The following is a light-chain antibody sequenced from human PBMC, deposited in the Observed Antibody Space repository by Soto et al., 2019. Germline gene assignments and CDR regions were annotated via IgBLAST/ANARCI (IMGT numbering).Light chain of an antibody. J-gene: IGKJ1*01. CDR1: QSVSSSY. CDR2: GAS. Sequence: EIVLTQSPGTLSLSPGERATLSCRASQSVSSSYLAWYRQKPGQAPRLLIYGASSRATGIPDRFSGSGSGTDFTLTISRLEPEDFAVYYCQQYGSSPRTFGQGTRWIS. CDR3: QQYGSSPRT. V-gene: IGKV3-20*01.